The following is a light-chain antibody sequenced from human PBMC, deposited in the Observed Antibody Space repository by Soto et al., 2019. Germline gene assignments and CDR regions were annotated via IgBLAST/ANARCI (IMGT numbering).Light chain of an antibody. V-gene: IGKV1-39*01. CDR2: AAS. CDR3: QQSYSTPIT. CDR1: QNINSY. Sequence: DIQMTQSPSSLSASVGDRVTITCRASQNINSYLNWYQQKPGKAPKVLIYAASSLQSGVPARFRGRGSGTDFTLTISSLQPEDFATYSCQQSYSTPITFGGGTKVEIE. J-gene: IGKJ4*01.